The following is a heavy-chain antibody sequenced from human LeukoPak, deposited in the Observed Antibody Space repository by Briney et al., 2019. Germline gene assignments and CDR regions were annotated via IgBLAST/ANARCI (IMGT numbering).Heavy chain of an antibody. D-gene: IGHD6-13*01. CDR1: GSTFSSYS. CDR2: ISSSSSTI. J-gene: IGHJ4*02. Sequence: GGSLRLSCAASGSTFSSYSMNWVRQAPGKGLEWVSYISSSSSTIYYADSVKGRFTISRDNAKNSLYLQMNSLRAEDTAVYYCARDTLYSSSWYDRYTIDYWGQGTLVTVSS. V-gene: IGHV3-48*01. CDR3: ARDTLYSSSWYDRYTIDY.